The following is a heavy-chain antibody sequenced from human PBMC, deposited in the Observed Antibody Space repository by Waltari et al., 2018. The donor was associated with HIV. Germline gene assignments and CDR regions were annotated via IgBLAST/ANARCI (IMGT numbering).Heavy chain of an antibody. D-gene: IGHD2-2*01. CDR1: GYSFTSYW. V-gene: IGHV5-51*03. CDR2: IYPGDSET. J-gene: IGHJ6*02. Sequence: EVQLVQSGAEVKKPGESLKISCKGSGYSFTSYWIGWVRQMPGKGLEWMGIIYPGDSETRYSPSFQGQVNISADKSISTAYLQWSSLKASDTAMYYCARPGSSTSSNYGMDVWGQGTTVTVSS. CDR3: ARPGSSTSSNYGMDV.